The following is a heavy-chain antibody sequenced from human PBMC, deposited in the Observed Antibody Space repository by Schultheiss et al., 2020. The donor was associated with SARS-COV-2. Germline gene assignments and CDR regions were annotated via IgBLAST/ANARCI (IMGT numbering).Heavy chain of an antibody. D-gene: IGHD1-26*01. V-gene: IGHV3-33*01. Sequence: GGSLRLSCAASGFTFSSYGMHWVRQAPGKGLEWVAVIWYDGSNKYYADSVKGRFTISRDNSKNTLYLQMNSLRAEDTAVYYCARDESGSRGGFDYWGQGTLVTVSS. CDR2: IWYDGSNK. J-gene: IGHJ4*02. CDR1: GFTFSSYG. CDR3: ARDESGSRGGFDY.